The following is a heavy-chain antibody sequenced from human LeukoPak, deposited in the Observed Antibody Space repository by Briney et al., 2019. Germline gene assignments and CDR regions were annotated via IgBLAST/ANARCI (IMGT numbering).Heavy chain of an antibody. CDR2: SYHSGST. CDR1: GGSISSSNW. V-gene: IGHV4-4*02. Sequence: PSGTLSLTCAVSGGSISSSNWWSWVRQPPGKGLEWFGKSYHSGSTNYNPSLKSRVTISVDKSKNQFSLKLSSVTAADTAVYYCARSEIGYSYGTDYWGQGTLVTVSS. D-gene: IGHD5-18*01. J-gene: IGHJ4*02. CDR3: ARSEIGYSYGTDY.